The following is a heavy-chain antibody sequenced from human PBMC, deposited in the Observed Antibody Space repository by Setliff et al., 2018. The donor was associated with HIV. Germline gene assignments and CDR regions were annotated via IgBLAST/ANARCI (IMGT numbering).Heavy chain of an antibody. V-gene: IGHV4-39*01. CDR2: IYFSGST. D-gene: IGHD3-9*01. CDR1: GVSISSSSYF. Sequence: KLSETLSLTCAVSGVSISSSSYFWGWIRRPPGTGLDWIGSIYFSGSTYYNPSLESRVTISMDTSKNQFSLKLTSVTAADTAVYYCARHPRHYNILTGYRYYYMDVWGKGTTVTVSS. CDR3: ARHPRHYNILTGYRYYYMDV. J-gene: IGHJ6*03.